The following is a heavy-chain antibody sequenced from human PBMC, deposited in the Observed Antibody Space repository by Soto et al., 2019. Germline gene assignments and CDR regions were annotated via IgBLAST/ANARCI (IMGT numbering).Heavy chain of an antibody. D-gene: IGHD3-3*01. CDR1: GFTVSSNY. V-gene: IGHV3-53*01. J-gene: IGHJ6*02. CDR3: ASGDFWAPDPYYYYGMDV. Sequence: GGSLRLSCAASGFTVSSNYMSWVRQAPGKGLEWVSVIYSGGSTYYADSVKGRFTISRDNSKNTLHLQMNSLRAEDTAVYYCASGDFWAPDPYYYYGMDVWGQGTTVTVSS. CDR2: IYSGGST.